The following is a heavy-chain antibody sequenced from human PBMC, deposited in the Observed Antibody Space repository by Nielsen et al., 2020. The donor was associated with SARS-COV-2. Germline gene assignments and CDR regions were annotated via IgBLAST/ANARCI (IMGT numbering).Heavy chain of an antibody. CDR3: ARLNRRILTPLALASLRFDY. J-gene: IGHJ4*02. CDR2: IYYSGIT. D-gene: IGHD3-3*02. CDR1: GDSMSDSNYY. Sequence: SETLSLTCTVSGDSMSDSNYYWVWIRQPPGKGLEWIASIYYSGITYSNTSLKSRVTISIDTSKNHFSLRLNSVAAADTAVYYCARLNRRILTPLALASLRFDYWGRGALVTVSS. V-gene: IGHV4-39*02.